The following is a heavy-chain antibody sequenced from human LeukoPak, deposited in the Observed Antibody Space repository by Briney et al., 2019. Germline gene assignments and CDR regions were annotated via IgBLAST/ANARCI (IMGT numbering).Heavy chain of an antibody. CDR2: IIPIFGTA. V-gene: IGHV1-69*01. CDR1: GGTFSSYA. J-gene: IGHJ6*02. CDR3: AKGVAVVAAISYYYGMDD. Sequence: SVKVSCKASGGTFSSYAISWVRQAPGQGLEWMGGIIPIFGTANYAQKFQGRVTITADESTNTAYTELRSLRSDEAAVEYLAKGVAVVAAISYYYGMDDWGQGTPVTVSS. D-gene: IGHD2-15*01.